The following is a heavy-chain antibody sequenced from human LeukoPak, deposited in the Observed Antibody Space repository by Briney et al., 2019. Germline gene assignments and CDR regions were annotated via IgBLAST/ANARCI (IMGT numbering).Heavy chain of an antibody. D-gene: IGHD3-16*02. CDR1: GGSISSYY. Sequence: SETLFPTCTVSGGSISSYYWSWIRQPPGKGLEWIGYIYYSGSTNYNPSLKSRVTISVDTSKIQFSLKLSSVTAADTAVYYCARHLGSTMITFGGVIGTPWFDPWGQGTLVTASS. V-gene: IGHV4-59*08. CDR2: IYYSGST. CDR3: ARHLGSTMITFGGVIGTPWFDP. J-gene: IGHJ5*02.